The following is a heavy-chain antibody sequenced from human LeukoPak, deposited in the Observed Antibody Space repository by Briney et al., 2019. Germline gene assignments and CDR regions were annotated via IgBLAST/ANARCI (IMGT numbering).Heavy chain of an antibody. CDR1: GGSISSSSYY. CDR2: IYYSGST. V-gene: IGHV4-39*07. Sequence: PSETLSLTCTVSGGSISSSSYYWGWIRQPPGKGLEWIGSIYYSGSTYYNPSVKSRVTISVDKSKNQFSLKLSSVTAADTAVYYCAGRSIQTYYYDSSGYYIDYWGQGTLVTVSS. D-gene: IGHD3-22*01. J-gene: IGHJ4*02. CDR3: AGRSIQTYYYDSSGYYIDY.